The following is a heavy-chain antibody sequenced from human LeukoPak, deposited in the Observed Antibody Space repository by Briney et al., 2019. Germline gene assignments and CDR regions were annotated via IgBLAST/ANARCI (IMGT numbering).Heavy chain of an antibody. CDR2: NYYTGST. Sequence: SETLSLTCTVSGGSISGSSYYWDWIRQPPGKGLEWIGSNYYTGSTYYNPSLKSRVTISVDTSKNQFSLKLSSVTAADTAVYYCARDVRRTAGNWFDPWGQGTLVTVSS. CDR1: GGSISGSSYY. CDR3: ARDVRRTAGNWFDP. D-gene: IGHD6-19*01. J-gene: IGHJ5*02. V-gene: IGHV4-39*07.